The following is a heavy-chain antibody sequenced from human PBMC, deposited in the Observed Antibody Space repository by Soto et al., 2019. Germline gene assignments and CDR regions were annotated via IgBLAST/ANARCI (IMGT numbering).Heavy chain of an antibody. CDR2: IYYSGST. CDR1: GGSISSYY. D-gene: IGHD3-10*01. V-gene: IGHV4-59*01. Sequence: QVQLQESGPGLVKPSETLSLTCTVSGGSISSYYWSWIRQPPGKGLEWIGYIYYSGSTNYNPSLTRRVTISVDTSKNQFSLKLSSVTAADTAVYYCARAEEDVLWFGESNHGMDVWGQGTTVTVSS. CDR3: ARAEEDVLWFGESNHGMDV. J-gene: IGHJ6*02.